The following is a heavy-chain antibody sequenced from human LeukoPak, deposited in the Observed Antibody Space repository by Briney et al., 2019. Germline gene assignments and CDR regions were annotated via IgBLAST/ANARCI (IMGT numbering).Heavy chain of an antibody. V-gene: IGHV3-23*01. D-gene: IGHD4-17*01. Sequence: GGSLRLSCAASGFTFSNNAMSWVRQAPGKGLEWVSGINNSSSKTYYADSVRGRFTMSRDNSKNTLYLQMNSLRVEDTAVYYCATDPTETTRWFDPWGQGTLVTVSS. CDR2: INNSSSKT. J-gene: IGHJ5*02. CDR1: GFTFSNNA. CDR3: ATDPTETTRWFDP.